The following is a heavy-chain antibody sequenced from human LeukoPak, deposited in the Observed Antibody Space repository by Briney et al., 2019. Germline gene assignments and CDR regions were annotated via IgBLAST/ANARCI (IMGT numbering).Heavy chain of an antibody. CDR3: VKDRTGGRLACDI. CDR2: ISSSGSTI. D-gene: IGHD1-14*01. V-gene: IGHV3-48*03. J-gene: IGHJ3*02. CDR1: GFTLSSYE. Sequence: GGSLRLSCAASGFTLSSYEMNWVRQAPGKGLEWVSYISSSGSTIYYADSVKGRFTISRDNSQNTLYLQMSSLRAEDTAVYYCVKDRTGGRLACDIWGQGTMVTVSS.